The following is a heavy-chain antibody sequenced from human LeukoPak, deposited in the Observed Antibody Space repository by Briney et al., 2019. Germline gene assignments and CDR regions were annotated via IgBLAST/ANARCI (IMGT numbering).Heavy chain of an antibody. CDR2: IYSGGST. D-gene: IGHD5-18*01. J-gene: IGHJ4*02. CDR1: GFTVSSNY. CDR3: ARVLGYSYGIY. V-gene: IGHV3-53*01. Sequence: PGGSLRLSCAASGFTVSSNYMSWVRQAPGKGLEWVSVIYSGGSTYYADSVKGRFTISRDNSKNTLYLQMNSLRAEDTAVYYCARVLGYSYGIYWGQGTLVTVSS.